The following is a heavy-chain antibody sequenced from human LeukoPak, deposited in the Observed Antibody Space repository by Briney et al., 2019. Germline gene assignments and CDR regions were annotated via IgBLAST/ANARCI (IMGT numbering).Heavy chain of an antibody. V-gene: IGHV1-18*01. J-gene: IGHJ3*02. D-gene: IGHD3-10*01. CDR2: ISAYNGNT. Sequence: ASVKVSCKASGYTFTSYGIRWVRQAPGQGREWMGWISAYNGNTNYAQKLQGRVTMTTDTSTSTDYMELRSLRSDDTAVYYCARDKPSPIWFGELSDLGAFDIWGQGTMVTVSS. CDR3: ARDKPSPIWFGELSDLGAFDI. CDR1: GYTFTSYG.